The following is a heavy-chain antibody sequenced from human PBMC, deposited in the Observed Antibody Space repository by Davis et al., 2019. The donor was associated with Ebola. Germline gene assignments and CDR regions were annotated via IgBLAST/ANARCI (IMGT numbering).Heavy chain of an antibody. V-gene: IGHV3-74*01. J-gene: IGHJ6*02. CDR1: GFTFSSYW. CDR3: AKDLGYYGVDV. Sequence: GESLKISCAASGFTFSSYWMHWVRQAPGKGLVWVSRINSDGSSTSYADSVKGRFTISRDNSKNTLYLQVNSLRAGDAAVYYCAKDLGYYGVDVWGQGTTVTVS. CDR2: INSDGSST.